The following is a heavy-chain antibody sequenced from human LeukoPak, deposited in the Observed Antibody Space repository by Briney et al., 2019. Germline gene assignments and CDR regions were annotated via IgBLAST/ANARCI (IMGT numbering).Heavy chain of an antibody. CDR2: ISGSGGST. J-gene: IGHJ4*02. CDR3: AIDMGIVVLPAAFDY. D-gene: IGHD2-2*03. Sequence: GGSLRLSCAASGLSVGPHYMSWVRQAPGKGLEWVSAISGSGGSTYYADSVKGRFTISRDNSKNTLYLQMNSLRAEDTAVYYCAIDMGIVVLPAAFDYWGQGTLVTVSS. CDR1: GLSVGPHY. V-gene: IGHV3-23*01.